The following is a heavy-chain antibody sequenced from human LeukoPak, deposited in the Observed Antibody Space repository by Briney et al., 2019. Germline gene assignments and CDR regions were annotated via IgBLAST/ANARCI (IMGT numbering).Heavy chain of an antibody. CDR1: GFTVSSNY. Sequence: GRSLRLSCAASGFTVSSNYMSWVRQAPGKGLEWVSVIYSGGSTYYADSVKGRFTISRDNSKNTLYLQMNSLRAEDTAVYYCARDSGGWYYFDYWGQGTLVTVSS. CDR3: ARDSGGWYYFDY. V-gene: IGHV3-66*01. J-gene: IGHJ4*02. D-gene: IGHD6-19*01. CDR2: IYSGGST.